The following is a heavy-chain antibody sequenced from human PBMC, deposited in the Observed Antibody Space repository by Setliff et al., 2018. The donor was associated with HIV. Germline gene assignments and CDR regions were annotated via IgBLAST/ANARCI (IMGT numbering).Heavy chain of an antibody. D-gene: IGHD6-25*01. CDR2: ISYTGDT. V-gene: IGHV4-39*07. CDR1: GDSIISATYF. J-gene: IGHJ3*01. CDR3: ARWGKATAIRAFNL. Sequence: SETLSLTCTVSGDSIISATYFWGWIRQPPGKGPEWIGTISYTGDTGYNPSLKSRVTTSVDPSKNQFSLILRSVTATDTAIYYCARWGKATAIRAFNLWGRGIMVTVSS.